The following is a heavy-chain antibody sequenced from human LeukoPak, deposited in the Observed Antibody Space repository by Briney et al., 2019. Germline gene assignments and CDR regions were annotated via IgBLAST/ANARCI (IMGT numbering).Heavy chain of an antibody. J-gene: IGHJ6*04. Sequence: GGSLRLSCVVSGLTFSSYGMHWVRQAPGKGLEWVAVISYDGSNNYYADSVKGRFTISRDNSKNTLYLQMNSLRAEDTAVFYCAKDAPPCSGGSCYSGYYFHGMDVWGKGTTVTVSS. V-gene: IGHV3-30*18. CDR2: ISYDGSNN. D-gene: IGHD2-15*01. CDR1: GLTFSSYG. CDR3: AKDAPPCSGGSCYSGYYFHGMDV.